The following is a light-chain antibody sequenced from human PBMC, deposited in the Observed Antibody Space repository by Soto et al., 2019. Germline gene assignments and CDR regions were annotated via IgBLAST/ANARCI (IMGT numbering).Light chain of an antibody. CDR3: QQYGSSPIT. J-gene: IGKJ5*01. V-gene: IGKV3-20*01. CDR2: GAS. Sequence: EIVLTNSPCSLSGSPGERATHSCRASQSVSSSYLVWYQQKPGQAPRLLIYGASSRATGTPDRFSGSGSGTDFTLTISRLEPEDSAVYYCQQYGSSPITFGQGTRLEIK. CDR1: QSVSSSY.